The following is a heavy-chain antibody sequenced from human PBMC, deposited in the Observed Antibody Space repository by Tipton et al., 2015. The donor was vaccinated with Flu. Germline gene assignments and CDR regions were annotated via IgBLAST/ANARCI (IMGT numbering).Heavy chain of an antibody. Sequence: VQLVQSGGGLVQPGGSLRLSCAASGFTFNDHYIDWVRQAPGKGLEWVSVIYSGGSTYYADSVKGRFTISRDNSKNTLYLQMNSLRAEDTAVYYCARGLDTAMVTVDYWGQGTLVTVSS. CDR2: IYSGGST. CDR3: ARGLDTAMVTVDY. D-gene: IGHD5-18*01. J-gene: IGHJ4*02. V-gene: IGHV3-66*02. CDR1: GFTFNDHY.